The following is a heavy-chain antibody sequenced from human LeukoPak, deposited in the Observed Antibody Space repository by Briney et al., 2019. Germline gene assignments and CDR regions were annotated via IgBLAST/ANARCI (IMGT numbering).Heavy chain of an antibody. V-gene: IGHV3-30*02. D-gene: IGHD3-16*01. J-gene: IGHJ4*02. Sequence: PGGSLRLSCAASGFTFSSYGMHWVRQAPGKGLEWVAFIRYDGSNKYYADSVKGRFTISRDNSKNTLYLQMNSLRAEDTAVYFCAKDIMTTAQFDYWGQGALVTVSS. CDR3: AKDIMTTAQFDY. CDR2: IRYDGSNK. CDR1: GFTFSSYG.